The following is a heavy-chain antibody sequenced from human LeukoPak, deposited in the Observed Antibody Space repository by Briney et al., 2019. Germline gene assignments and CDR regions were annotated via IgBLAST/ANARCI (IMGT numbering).Heavy chain of an antibody. D-gene: IGHD2-15*01. CDR2: ISAYNGDK. V-gene: IGHV1-18*01. CDR3: ARSIVVLAATPGAFDI. Sequence: GASVKVSCKASGFTFTSFGISWVRQAPGQGREGMGWISAYNGDKNSAQKFQGRVTMTTDTSTSTAYMELRSLRPDDTAVYHCARSIVVLAATPGAFDIWGQGTMVTVAS. CDR1: GFTFTSFG. J-gene: IGHJ3*02.